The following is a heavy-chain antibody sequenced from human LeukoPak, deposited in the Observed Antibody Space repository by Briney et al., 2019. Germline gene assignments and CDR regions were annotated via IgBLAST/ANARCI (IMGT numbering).Heavy chain of an antibody. J-gene: IGHJ3*02. CDR1: GYTFTSYG. V-gene: IGHV1-18*01. CDR2: ISAYNGNT. Sequence: ASVKVSCKASGYTFTSYGISWVRQAPGQGLEWMGWISAYNGNTNYAQKLQGRVTMTTDTSTSTAYMELRSLRSDDTAVYYCAREGAPPYDILTGGGLFDIWGQGTKVTVSS. D-gene: IGHD3-9*01. CDR3: AREGAPPYDILTGGGLFDI.